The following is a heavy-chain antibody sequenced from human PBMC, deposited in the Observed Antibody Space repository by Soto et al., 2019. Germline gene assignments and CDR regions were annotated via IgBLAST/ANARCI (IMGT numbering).Heavy chain of an antibody. J-gene: IGHJ6*02. CDR1: GFTFSNAW. CDR3: TTDPSGKLLPYYYYGMDV. CDR2: IKSKTDGGTT. V-gene: IGHV3-15*01. Sequence: GGSLRLSCAASGFTFSNAWMSWVRQAPGKGLEWVGRIKSKTDGGTTDYAAPVKGRFTISRDDSKNTLYLQMNSLKTEDTAVYYRTTDPSGKLLPYYYYGMDVWGQGTTVTVSS. D-gene: IGHD2-15*01.